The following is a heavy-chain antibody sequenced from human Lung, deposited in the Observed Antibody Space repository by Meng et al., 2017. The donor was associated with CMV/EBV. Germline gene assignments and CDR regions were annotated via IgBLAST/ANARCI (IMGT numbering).Heavy chain of an antibody. J-gene: IGHJ4*01. Sequence: SCAGSGFTFVDYAMHWVRQAPGKGLEWVSGINVNSDGITYGDSVKGRFTISRDNAKNSLFLQMNSLRGEDTAFYYCAKGPWRPLDSGSYYFVSWXQGTXVTVSS. V-gene: IGHV3-9*01. CDR2: INVNSDGI. D-gene: IGHD1-26*01. CDR1: GFTFVDYA. CDR3: AKGPWRPLDSGSYYFVS.